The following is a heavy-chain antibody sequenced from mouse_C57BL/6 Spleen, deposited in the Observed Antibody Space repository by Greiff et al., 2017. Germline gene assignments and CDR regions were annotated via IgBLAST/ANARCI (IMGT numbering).Heavy chain of an antibody. D-gene: IGHD1-1*01. CDR2: INPSNGGT. Sequence: QVQLQQPGTELVKPGASVKLSCKASGYTFTSYWMHWVKQKPGQGLEWIGNINPSNGGTNYNEKFKSKATLTVDKSSSTAYMQLSSLTSEDSAVYYDAREGYYGRSYAMECWGQGTTVTVAS. CDR1: GYTFTSYW. V-gene: IGHV1-53*01. J-gene: IGHJ4*01. CDR3: AREGYYGRSYAMEC.